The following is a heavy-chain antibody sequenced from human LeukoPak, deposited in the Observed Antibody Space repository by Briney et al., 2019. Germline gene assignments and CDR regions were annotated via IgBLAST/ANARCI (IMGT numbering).Heavy chain of an antibody. V-gene: IGHV1-69*13. CDR1: GGTFSSYA. J-gene: IGHJ4*02. CDR2: IIPIFGTA. Sequence: VASVKVSCKASGGTFSSYAISWVRQAPGQGLEWMGGIIPIFGTANYAQKFQGRVTITADESTSTAYMELSSLRSEDTAVYYCARSGVRSYAFDYWGQGTLVTVSS. D-gene: IGHD1-26*01. CDR3: ARSGVRSYAFDY.